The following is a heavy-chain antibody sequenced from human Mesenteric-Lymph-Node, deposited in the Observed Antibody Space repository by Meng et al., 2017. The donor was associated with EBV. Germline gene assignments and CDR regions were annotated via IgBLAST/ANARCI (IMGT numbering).Heavy chain of an antibody. Sequence: QINLQESGPTLVKPTQTLTLTVTFSGFSLRTEGVGVGGIRQPPGRALEWLALIYWDDDKYYSPSLKTRLTIIKDTSKNQVILKITDLDPVDTATYYCAHISPYDPTGKGFEPWGQGTLVTISS. CDR1: GFSLRTEGVG. V-gene: IGHV2-5*02. D-gene: IGHD3-3*01. J-gene: IGHJ5*02. CDR2: IYWDDDK. CDR3: AHISPYDPTGKGFEP.